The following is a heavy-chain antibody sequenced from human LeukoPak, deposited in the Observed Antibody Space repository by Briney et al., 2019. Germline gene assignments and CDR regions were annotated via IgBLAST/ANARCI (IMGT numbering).Heavy chain of an antibody. D-gene: IGHD3-10*01. J-gene: IGHJ4*02. V-gene: IGHV3-30*18. CDR3: AKPIEGPGFGELSAFDY. Sequence: GRSLRLSCAASGFTFSNYGMHWVRQAPGKGLEWVAVVSIDGRHKFYGDSVKGRFTISRDNSKNSLYLQMNSLRAEDTAVYYCAKPIEGPGFGELSAFDYWGQGTLVTVSS. CDR2: VSIDGRHK. CDR1: GFTFSNYG.